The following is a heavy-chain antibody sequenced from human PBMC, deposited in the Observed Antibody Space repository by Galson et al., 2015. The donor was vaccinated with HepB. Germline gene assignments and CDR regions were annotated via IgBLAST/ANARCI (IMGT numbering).Heavy chain of an antibody. CDR3: ARGYEWLPTAYFDH. D-gene: IGHD5-12*01. Sequence: SLRLSCAASGFTFSSYAVHWVRQAPGKGLAWVAVISYDGSNKYYADSVKGRFTISRDNSKNTLYLQMDSLRVEDTAVYYCARGYEWLPTAYFDHWGQGTQVTVSS. CDR2: ISYDGSNK. CDR1: GFTFSSYA. V-gene: IGHV3-30-3*01. J-gene: IGHJ4*02.